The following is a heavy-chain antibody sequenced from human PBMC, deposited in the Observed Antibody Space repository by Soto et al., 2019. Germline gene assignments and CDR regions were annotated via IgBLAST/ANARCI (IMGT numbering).Heavy chain of an antibody. CDR2: ISYDGSNK. Sequence: QVQLVESGGGVVQPGRSLRLSCAASGFTFSSYAMHWVRQAPGKGLEWVAVISYDGSNKYYADSVKGRFTISRDNSKNSLYLQMNSLRAEDTAVYYCARESEGIAAAGRGIDYWGQGTLVTLSS. J-gene: IGHJ4*02. CDR3: ARESEGIAAAGRGIDY. CDR1: GFTFSSYA. V-gene: IGHV3-30-3*01. D-gene: IGHD6-13*01.